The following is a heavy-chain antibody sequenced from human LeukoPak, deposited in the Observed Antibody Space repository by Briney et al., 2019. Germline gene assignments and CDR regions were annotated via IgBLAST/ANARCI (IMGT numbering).Heavy chain of an antibody. CDR3: AKDNFGVVIQYFDY. D-gene: IGHD3-3*01. CDR2: ISGSGGST. V-gene: IGHV3-23*01. J-gene: IGHJ4*02. CDR1: GFTFSSYA. Sequence: PGGSLRLSCAASGFTFSSYAMSWVRQAPGKGLEWVSAISGSGGSTYYADSVKGRFTISRDNSKNTLYLQMNGLRAEDTAVYYCAKDNFGVVIQYFDYWGQGTLVTVSS.